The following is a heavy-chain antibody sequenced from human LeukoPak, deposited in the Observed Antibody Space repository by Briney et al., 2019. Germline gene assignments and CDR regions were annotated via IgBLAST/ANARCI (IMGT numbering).Heavy chain of an antibody. D-gene: IGHD1-26*01. CDR2: IKQDGSEK. V-gene: IGHV3-7*01. CDR1: GFTFSCYW. Sequence: SGGSLRLSCAASGFTFSCYWMTWVRQAPGKGLEWVANIKQDGSEKSYVVSVKGRFTISRDNAKNSVYLQMNSLRAEDTAVYYCARPIGKGRDYWGQGTLVTVSS. CDR3: ARPIGKGRDY. J-gene: IGHJ4*02.